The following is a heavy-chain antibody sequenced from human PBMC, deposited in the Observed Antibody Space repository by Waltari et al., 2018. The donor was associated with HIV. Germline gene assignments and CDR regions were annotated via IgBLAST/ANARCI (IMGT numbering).Heavy chain of an antibody. V-gene: IGHV1-2*02. CDR3: ARGGTQITISGGPPPDF. Sequence: VQLVQSGAEVKKPGASVKVSCKASGYTFDGHYMHWVRKAPGQRLDGMGRSDANTDGTHSLQRFQGSVTMNREPSRSTAYMELSRVRSEDTAVYYCARGGTQITISGGPPPDFWGQGTLVIVSS. CDR1: GYTFDGHY. D-gene: IGHD3-3*01. CDR2: SDANTDGT. J-gene: IGHJ5*01.